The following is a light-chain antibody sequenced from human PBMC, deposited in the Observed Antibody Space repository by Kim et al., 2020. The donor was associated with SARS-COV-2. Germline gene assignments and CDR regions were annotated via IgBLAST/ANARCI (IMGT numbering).Light chain of an antibody. V-gene: IGLV3-27*01. CDR3: YSAADNKGV. Sequence: SYELTQPSSVSVSPGQTARITCSGDVLAKKYARWFQQKPGQAPVLVIYKDSERPSGIPERFSGSSSGTTVTLTISGAQVEDEADYYCYSAADNKGVFRTGTKVTVL. CDR1: VLAKKY. CDR2: KDS. J-gene: IGLJ1*01.